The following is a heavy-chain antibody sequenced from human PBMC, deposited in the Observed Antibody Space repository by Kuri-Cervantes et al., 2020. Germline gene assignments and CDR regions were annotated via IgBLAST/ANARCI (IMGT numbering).Heavy chain of an antibody. Sequence: LSLTCAASGFTFSSYWMNWVRQAPGKGLEWVANIKQDGSEKYYVNSVKGRFTISRDNAKNSLYLQMNSLRAEDTAVYYCARRTVPLFPSSGWYYFDYWGQGTLVTVSS. CDR2: IKQDGSEK. CDR1: GFTFSSYW. D-gene: IGHD6-19*01. J-gene: IGHJ4*02. V-gene: IGHV3-7*03. CDR3: ARRTVPLFPSSGWYYFDY.